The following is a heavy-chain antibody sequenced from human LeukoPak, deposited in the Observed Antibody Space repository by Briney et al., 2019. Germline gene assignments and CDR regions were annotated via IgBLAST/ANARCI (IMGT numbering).Heavy chain of an antibody. CDR3: VNLGYSD. CDR2: IKNDGSDK. V-gene: IGHV3-7*01. Sequence: GGSLRLFCEASGFSFRAAWMTLVRQAPGKGLEWVATIKNDGSDKYYVDSVKGRFTLSRDNAKNLAYLQMNSLRVEDTAVYYCVNLGYSDGGQGTLVTVSS. D-gene: IGHD5-12*01. J-gene: IGHJ4*02. CDR1: GFSFRAAW.